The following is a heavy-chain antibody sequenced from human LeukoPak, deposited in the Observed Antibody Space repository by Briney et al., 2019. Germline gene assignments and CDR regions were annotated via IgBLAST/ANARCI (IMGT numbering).Heavy chain of an antibody. Sequence: GGSLRLSCAASGFTFSSYGMHWVRQAPGKGLEWVAFIRYDGSNKYYADSVKGRFTISRDNSKNTLYLQMNSLRAEDTAVYYCAKLVRFLEWYLDYWGQGTLVTVSS. D-gene: IGHD3-3*01. CDR2: IRYDGSNK. V-gene: IGHV3-30*02. J-gene: IGHJ4*02. CDR1: GFTFSSYG. CDR3: AKLVRFLEWYLDY.